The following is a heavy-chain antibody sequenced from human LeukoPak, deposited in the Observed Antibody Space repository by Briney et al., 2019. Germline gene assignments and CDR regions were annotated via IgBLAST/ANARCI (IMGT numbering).Heavy chain of an antibody. CDR1: GFTFSSYA. Sequence: GGSLRLSCAASGFTFSSYAMHWVRQAPGKGLEGVAVISYDGSNKYYADSVKGRFTISRDNSKNTLSLQMNSLRAEDTAVYYCARDRWKGSSSWYPADYWGQGTLVTVSS. CDR3: ARDRWKGSSSWYPADY. CDR2: ISYDGSNK. J-gene: IGHJ4*02. D-gene: IGHD6-13*01. V-gene: IGHV3-30-3*01.